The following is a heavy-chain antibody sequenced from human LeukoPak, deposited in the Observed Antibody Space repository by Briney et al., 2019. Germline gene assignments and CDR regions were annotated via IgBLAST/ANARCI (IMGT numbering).Heavy chain of an antibody. D-gene: IGHD2-15*01. CDR2: IYYSGST. CDR1: GGSISSSSYY. Sequence: SETLSLTCTVSGGSISSSSYYWGWIRQPPGKGLEWIGSIYYSGSTYYNPSLQSRVTISVDTSKNQFSLKLSSVTAADTAVYYCAGKRCSGGSCFDAFDIWGQGTMVTVSS. V-gene: IGHV4-39*01. CDR3: AGKRCSGGSCFDAFDI. J-gene: IGHJ3*02.